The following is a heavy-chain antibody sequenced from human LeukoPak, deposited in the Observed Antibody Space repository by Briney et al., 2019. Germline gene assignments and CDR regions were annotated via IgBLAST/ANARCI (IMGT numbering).Heavy chain of an antibody. CDR3: ATYCSSTSCYLGSLDY. J-gene: IGHJ4*02. Sequence: GGSLRLSCAASGFTFSDYYMSWIGQALGKGLEWVSYISSSGSTIYYADSVKGRFSISRDNAKNSLYLQMNSLRAEDTAVYYCATYCSSTSCYLGSLDYWDQGTVVTVSS. CDR1: GFTFSDYY. V-gene: IGHV3-11*04. D-gene: IGHD2-2*01. CDR2: ISSSGSTI.